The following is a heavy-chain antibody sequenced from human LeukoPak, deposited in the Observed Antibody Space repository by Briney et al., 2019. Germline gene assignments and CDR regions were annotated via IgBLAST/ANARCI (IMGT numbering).Heavy chain of an antibody. V-gene: IGHV3-48*03. CDR1: AFTFNSYD. J-gene: IGHJ6*04. Sequence: PGGSLRLSCAASAFTFNSYDMNWVGQAPGKGLEWVSYISNGGSRTYYADSVKGRFTISRDNAKNSLYLQMNSLRAEDTAIYYCARRYCSSTSCTMDVWGKGTTVTVSS. D-gene: IGHD2-2*01. CDR2: ISNGGSRT. CDR3: ARRYCSSTSCTMDV.